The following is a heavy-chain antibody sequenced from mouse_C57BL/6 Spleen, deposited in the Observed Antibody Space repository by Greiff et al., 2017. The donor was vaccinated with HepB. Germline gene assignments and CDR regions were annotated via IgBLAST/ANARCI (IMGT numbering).Heavy chain of an antibody. V-gene: IGHV5-4*01. Sequence: VQLQQSGGGLVKPGGSLKLSCAASGFTFSSYAMSWVRQTPEKRLEWVATISDGGSYTYYPDNVKGRFTISRDNAKNNLYLQRSHLKSEDTAMYYCARDRANWDGGFAYWGQGTLVTVSA. J-gene: IGHJ3*01. D-gene: IGHD4-1*01. CDR3: ARDRANWDGGFAY. CDR2: ISDGGSYT. CDR1: GFTFSSYA.